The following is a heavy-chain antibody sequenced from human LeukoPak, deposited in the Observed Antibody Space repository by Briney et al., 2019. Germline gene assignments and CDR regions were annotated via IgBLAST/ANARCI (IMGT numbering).Heavy chain of an antibody. D-gene: IGHD4-11*01. CDR3: ARGTGSNYTLGY. CDR2: ISGSGSAM. Sequence: SGGSLRLSCAASGFTFSSYSMNWVRRAPGKGLEWVSYISGSGSAMYYADSVKGRFAISRDNAKNSLYLQMNSLRAEDTAVYYCARGTGSNYTLGYWGQGTLVTVSS. CDR1: GFTFSSYS. V-gene: IGHV3-48*01. J-gene: IGHJ4*02.